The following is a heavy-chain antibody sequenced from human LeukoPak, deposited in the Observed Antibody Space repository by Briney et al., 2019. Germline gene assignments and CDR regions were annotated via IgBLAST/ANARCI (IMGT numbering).Heavy chain of an antibody. CDR1: GGSISSYY. CDR3: ARGEDIVVVPGTGYFDY. V-gene: IGHV4-59*01. CDR2: IYYSGST. D-gene: IGHD2-2*01. Sequence: SETLSLTCTVSGGSISSYYWSWIRQPPGKGLEWIGYIYYSGSTKYNPSLKSRVTISVDTSKNQFSLELSSVTAADTAVYYCARGEDIVVVPGTGYFDYWGQGTLVTVSS. J-gene: IGHJ4*02.